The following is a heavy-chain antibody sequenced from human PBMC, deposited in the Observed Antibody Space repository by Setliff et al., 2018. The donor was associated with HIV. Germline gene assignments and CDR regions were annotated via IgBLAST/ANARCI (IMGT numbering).Heavy chain of an antibody. CDR3: ARRGRDGVLIVFATGFDP. J-gene: IGHJ5*02. CDR1: GGSISSSTYY. CDR2: IFYTGNT. Sequence: SETLSLTCSVSGGSISSSTYYWGWIRQPPGKGLEWIGDIFYTGNTYYNPSLKSRVAISVDTSENRFSLKLNSVTAADTAVYYCARRGRDGVLIVFATGFDPWGQGTLVTVSS. D-gene: IGHD2-8*01. V-gene: IGHV4-39*01.